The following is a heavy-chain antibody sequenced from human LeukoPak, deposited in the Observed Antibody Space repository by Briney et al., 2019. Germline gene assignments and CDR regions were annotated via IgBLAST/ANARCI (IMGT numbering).Heavy chain of an antibody. CDR1: GASISSGDYH. Sequence: SQTLSLTCTVSGASISSGDYHWNWIRQPPGKGLEWIGFIHDSGSTYYNPSLKSRVSISRDMSKNQLSLMLSSVTAADAVVYYCARGFGAGNYYYGWFDPWGQGTLVSVSS. CDR3: ARGFGAGNYYYGWFDP. V-gene: IGHV4-30-4*01. D-gene: IGHD3-10*01. CDR2: IHDSGST. J-gene: IGHJ5*02.